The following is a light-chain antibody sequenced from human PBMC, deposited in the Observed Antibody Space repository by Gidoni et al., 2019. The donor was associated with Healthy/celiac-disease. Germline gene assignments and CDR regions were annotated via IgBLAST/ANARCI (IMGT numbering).Light chain of an antibody. V-gene: IGKV2-28*01. CDR1: QSLLHSNGYNY. CDR2: LVS. CDR3: MQALQTSIT. J-gene: IGKJ5*01. Sequence: DIVMTQSPLSLPVTPGEPASLPCRSSQSLLHSNGYNYLDWYLQKPGKSPQLLIYLVSNRASGVPDRFSGSGSGTDFTLTISRVEAEDVGVYYCMQALQTSITFGQGTRLEIK.